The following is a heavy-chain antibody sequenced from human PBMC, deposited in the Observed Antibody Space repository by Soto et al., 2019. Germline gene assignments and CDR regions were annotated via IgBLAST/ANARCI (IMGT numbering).Heavy chain of an antibody. D-gene: IGHD2-21*02. CDR1: GGSISSSSYY. CDR2: IYYSGST. V-gene: IGHV4-39*01. J-gene: IGHJ5*02. CDR3: APLVVVTRGVWFDP. Sequence: QLQLQESGPGLVKPSETLSLTCTVSGGSISSSSYYWGWIRQPPGKGLEWIGSIYYSGSTYYNPSLKSRVTISVDTSKNQFSLKLSSVTAADTAVYYCAPLVVVTRGVWFDPWGQGTLVTVSS.